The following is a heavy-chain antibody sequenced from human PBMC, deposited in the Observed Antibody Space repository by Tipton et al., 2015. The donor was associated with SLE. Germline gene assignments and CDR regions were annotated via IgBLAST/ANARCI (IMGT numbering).Heavy chain of an antibody. Sequence: TLSLTCAVYGGSFSGYYWGWIRQPPGKGPGGIGEINHSGRTNYNQSLKSRVTISVDTSKKQFSLKLSSVTAADTAVYYCARWGRSSGWYGYWGQGTLVTVSS. CDR2: INHSGRT. CDR3: ARWGRSSGWYGY. V-gene: IGHV4-34*01. CDR1: GGSFSGYY. D-gene: IGHD6-19*01. J-gene: IGHJ4*02.